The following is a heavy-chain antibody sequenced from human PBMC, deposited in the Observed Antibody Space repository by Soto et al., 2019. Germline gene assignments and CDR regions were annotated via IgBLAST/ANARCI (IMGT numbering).Heavy chain of an antibody. V-gene: IGHV3-30*03. D-gene: IGHD4-17*01. CDR1: AFTFSSHG. CDR2: ISYDGSNK. Sequence: PGVSLRVSCSASAFTFSSHGMHWLRQDPGKGLEWVAVISYDGSNKYYADSVKGRFTISRDNSKNTLYLQMNSLRAEDSAVYYCASSVPYDAFDIWGQGTMVTVS. J-gene: IGHJ3*02. CDR3: ASSVPYDAFDI.